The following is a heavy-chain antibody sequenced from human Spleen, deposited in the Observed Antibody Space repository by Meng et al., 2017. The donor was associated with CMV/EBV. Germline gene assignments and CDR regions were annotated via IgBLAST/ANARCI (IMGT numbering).Heavy chain of an antibody. D-gene: IGHD2-15*01. V-gene: IGHV3-7*01. Sequence: GESLKISCAASGFPFNNYGMHWVRQAPGKGLEWVANIKQDGSEKYYVDSVKGRFTISRDNAKNSLYLQMNSLRAEDTAVYYCARGAYCSGGSCYRIYFDYWGQGTLVTVSS. CDR3: ARGAYCSGGSCYRIYFDY. CDR2: IKQDGSEK. J-gene: IGHJ4*02. CDR1: GFPFNNYG.